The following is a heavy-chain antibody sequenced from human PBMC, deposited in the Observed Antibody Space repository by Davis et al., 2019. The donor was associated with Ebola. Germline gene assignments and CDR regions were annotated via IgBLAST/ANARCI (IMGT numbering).Heavy chain of an antibody. CDR1: GFTFSDYY. CDR2: ISYDGSNE. J-gene: IGHJ4*02. D-gene: IGHD5-18*01. Sequence: GESLKISCAASGFTFSDYYMSWIRQAPGKGLEWVAVISYDGSNEYYADSVKGRFTISRDNSKNTLYLQMYSLRVEDTAVYYCAKGRTNTPMVTMEFDYWGQGTLVTVSS. V-gene: IGHV3-30*18. CDR3: AKGRTNTPMVTMEFDY.